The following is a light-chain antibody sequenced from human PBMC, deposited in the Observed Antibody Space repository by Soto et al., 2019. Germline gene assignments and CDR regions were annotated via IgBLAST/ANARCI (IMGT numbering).Light chain of an antibody. CDR2: ATS. J-gene: IGKJ1*01. V-gene: IGKV1-39*01. CDR3: QQSASSPTWT. CDR1: QSIASY. Sequence: DIQMTQSPSSLSASVGDRVTITCRASQSIASYLNWYQHKPGKAPNLLITATSILQSGVPSRFSGSGSGTDFTLTISGLEPEDFATYYCQQSASSPTWTFGQGTKVEIK.